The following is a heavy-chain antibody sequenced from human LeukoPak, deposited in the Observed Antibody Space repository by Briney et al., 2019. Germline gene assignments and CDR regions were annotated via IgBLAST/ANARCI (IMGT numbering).Heavy chain of an antibody. CDR1: GFTVSSYY. CDR3: ARDFGAF. D-gene: IGHD3-10*01. Sequence: GGSLRLSCAASGFTVSSYYTGWVRQAPGKGLEWVSVIYSGGNTYYADSVKGRFTISRDNSKNTLYLQMNSLRAEDTAVYYCARDFGAFWGRGTLVTVSS. J-gene: IGHJ2*01. V-gene: IGHV3-53*01. CDR2: IYSGGNT.